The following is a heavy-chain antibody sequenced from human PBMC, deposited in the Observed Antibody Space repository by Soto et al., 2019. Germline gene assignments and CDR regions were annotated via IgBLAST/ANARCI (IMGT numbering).Heavy chain of an antibody. Sequence: GASVKVSCKASGYTFTSYAMTWVRQAPGKGLEWVSGISGSGGPTYYADSVKGRFTISRDNSKSTLYLQMNGLRAEDTAVYYCAKVRHDYYDTRGYDYWGRGTLVTVSS. J-gene: IGHJ4*02. D-gene: IGHD3-22*01. CDR1: GYTFTSYA. CDR2: ISGSGGPT. V-gene: IGHV3-23*01. CDR3: AKVRHDYYDTRGYDY.